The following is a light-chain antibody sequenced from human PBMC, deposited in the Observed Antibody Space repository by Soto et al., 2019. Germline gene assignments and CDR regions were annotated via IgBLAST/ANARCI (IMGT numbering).Light chain of an antibody. V-gene: IGKV3-15*01. J-gene: IGKJ4*01. CDR1: QSISSN. CDR2: GAA. Sequence: EIGMTQSPATLSVSPGERATLSCRANQSISSNLDWYQQKPGQAPRLLIYGAATRATGIPARLSGSGSGTDLTITINSMQSEDFEVYYCQMYNSGPGTFGGGTKVDIK. CDR3: QMYNSGPGT.